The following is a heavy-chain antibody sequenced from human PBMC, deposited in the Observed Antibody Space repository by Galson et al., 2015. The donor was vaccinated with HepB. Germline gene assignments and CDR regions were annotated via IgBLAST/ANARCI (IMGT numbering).Heavy chain of an antibody. D-gene: IGHD3-10*01. CDR1: GFTFSTYG. CDR2: ISSSGATT. Sequence: SLRLSCAASGFTFSTYGMHWVRQAPGKGLEYVSDISSSGATTYYANSVKGRFTISRDNSKNTLFLQMGSVRAEDMAVYYCARGRLSGGWYFDLWGRGTLVTVSS. V-gene: IGHV3-64*01. J-gene: IGHJ2*01. CDR3: ARGRLSGGWYFDL.